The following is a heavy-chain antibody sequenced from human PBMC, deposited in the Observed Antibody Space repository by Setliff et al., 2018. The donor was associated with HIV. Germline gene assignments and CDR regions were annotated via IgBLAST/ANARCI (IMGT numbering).Heavy chain of an antibody. CDR3: ASAYDYYMDV. V-gene: IGHV3-30*04. CDR1: VFTFSTYA. CDR2: ISYDGSNK. J-gene: IGHJ6*03. Sequence: PGGSLRLSCAASVFTFSTYAMHWVRQAPGKGLEWVAVISYDGSNKYYADSVKGRFTISRDNSKNTLYLQMNSLRAEDTAVYYCASAYDYYMDVWGKGTTVTVSS.